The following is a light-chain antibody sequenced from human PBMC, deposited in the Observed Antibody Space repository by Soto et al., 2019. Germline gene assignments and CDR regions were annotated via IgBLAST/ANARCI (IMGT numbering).Light chain of an antibody. CDR2: GAS. V-gene: IGKV3-20*01. CDR3: QQYGNSPPNT. CDR1: QSVSSSY. J-gene: IGKJ2*01. Sequence: EIVLTQSPGTLSLSPGERATLSCRASQSVSSSYLAWYQQKPGQAPRLLIYGASSRATGIPDRFSGSGSGKDFTLTISRLEPEDFAVYFWQQYGNSPPNTFGQGTKVEIK.